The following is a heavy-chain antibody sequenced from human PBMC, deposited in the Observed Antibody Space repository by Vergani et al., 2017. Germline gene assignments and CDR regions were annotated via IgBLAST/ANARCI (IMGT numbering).Heavy chain of an antibody. J-gene: IGHJ5*02. CDR3: ARVRKTIVVVVAATREQLGFDP. V-gene: IGHV1-2*02. Sequence: QVQPVQSGAEVKKPGASVKVSCKASGYTFTGYYMHWVRQAPGQGLEWMGWINPNSGGTNYAQKFQGRVTMTRDTSISTAYMELSRLRSDDTAVYYCARVRKTIVVVVAATREQLGFDPWGQGTLVTVSS. CDR1: GYTFTGYY. CDR2: INPNSGGT. D-gene: IGHD2-15*01.